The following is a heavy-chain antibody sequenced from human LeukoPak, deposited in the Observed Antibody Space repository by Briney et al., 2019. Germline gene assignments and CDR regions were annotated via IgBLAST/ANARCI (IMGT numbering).Heavy chain of an antibody. D-gene: IGHD3-9*01. Sequence: GGSLRLSCTASGFTFSSYSMNWVRQAPGKGLEWVSAISGSGGSTYYADSVKGRFTISRGNSKNTLYLQMNSLRAEDTAVYYCAKGGGYDILTGYYVYWGQGTLVTVSS. V-gene: IGHV3-23*01. CDR1: GFTFSSYS. CDR3: AKGGGYDILTGYYVY. CDR2: ISGSGGST. J-gene: IGHJ4*02.